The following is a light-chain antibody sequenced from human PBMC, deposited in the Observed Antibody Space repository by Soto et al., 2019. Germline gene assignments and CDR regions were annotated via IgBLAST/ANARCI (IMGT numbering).Light chain of an antibody. Sequence: ELVVTQSPGTLYLSPGERATLSCRASQSINSSYLAWYQQKPGQAPRLLIYGASSRDTGIPDRFSGGGSGTDFTLTISRLEPEDFAVYYCKQYGSSPLYSFGQGTKLELK. CDR2: GAS. V-gene: IGKV3-20*01. J-gene: IGKJ2*03. CDR1: QSINSSY. CDR3: KQYGSSPLYS.